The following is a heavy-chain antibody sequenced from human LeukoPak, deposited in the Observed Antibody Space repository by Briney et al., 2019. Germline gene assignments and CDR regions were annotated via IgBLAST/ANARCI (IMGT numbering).Heavy chain of an antibody. J-gene: IGHJ5*02. CDR1: GFTVSSNY. V-gene: IGHV3-66*01. CDR3: ARVVGNSVRSRPGIAVAGTAMGWFGP. Sequence: GGSLRLSCAASGFTVSSNYMSWVRQAPGKGLEWVSVIYGGGSTYYADSVKGRFTISRDNSKNTLYLQMNSLRAEDTAVYYCARVVGNSVRSRPGIAVAGTAMGWFGPWGQGTLVTVSS. CDR2: IYGGGST. D-gene: IGHD6-19*01.